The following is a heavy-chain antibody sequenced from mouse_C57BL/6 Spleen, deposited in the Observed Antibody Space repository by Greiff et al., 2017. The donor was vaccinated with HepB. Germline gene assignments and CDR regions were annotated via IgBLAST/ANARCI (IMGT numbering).Heavy chain of an antibody. V-gene: IGHV1-15*01. CDR3: TRFFGYYVFYFDY. D-gene: IGHD2-3*01. Sequence: QVQLQQSGAELVRPGASVTLSCKASGYTFTDYEMHWVKQTPVHGLEWIGAIDPETGGTAYNQKFKGKAILTADKSSSTAYMELRSLTSEDSAVYYCTRFFGYYVFYFDYWGQGTTLTVSS. CDR1: GYTFTDYE. J-gene: IGHJ2*01. CDR2: IDPETGGT.